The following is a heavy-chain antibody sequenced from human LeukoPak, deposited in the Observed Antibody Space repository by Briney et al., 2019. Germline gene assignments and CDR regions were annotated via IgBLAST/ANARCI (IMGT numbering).Heavy chain of an antibody. V-gene: IGHV3-30-3*02. CDR3: AKQLIAEASREDY. J-gene: IGHJ4*02. CDR2: ISFDESNK. Sequence: GRSLRLSCAASGFTFSSYAMHWVRQAPGKGLEWVAVISFDESNKYYADSVKGRFTISRDNSKNTLYLQMNSLRAEDTAVYYCAKQLIAEASREDYWGQGTLVTVSS. D-gene: IGHD6-19*01. CDR1: GFTFSSYA.